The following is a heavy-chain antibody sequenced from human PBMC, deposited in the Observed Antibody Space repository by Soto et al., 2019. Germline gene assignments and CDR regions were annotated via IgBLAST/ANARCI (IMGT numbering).Heavy chain of an antibody. Sequence: PSETLSLTCTVSGSSISSYYWSWIRQPPGKGLEWIGYIYYSGSTNYNPSLKSRVTISVDTSKNQFALKLSSVTAADTAVYYCARVLGGRRELGYCSSTSCLYAFDIWGQGTMVTVSS. CDR3: ARVLGGRRELGYCSSTSCLYAFDI. D-gene: IGHD2-2*01. J-gene: IGHJ3*02. CDR2: IYYSGST. CDR1: GSSISSYY. V-gene: IGHV4-59*01.